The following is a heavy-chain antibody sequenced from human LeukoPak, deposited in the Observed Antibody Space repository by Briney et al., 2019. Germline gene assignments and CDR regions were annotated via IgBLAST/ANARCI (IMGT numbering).Heavy chain of an antibody. CDR3: ARGFGKAAADVFGGYTMDV. V-gene: IGHV3-66*02. D-gene: IGHD6-13*01. J-gene: IGHJ6*02. CDR1: GFTVHSHY. CDR2: IYTGGST. Sequence: GSLRLSCAASGFTVHSHYMSLVRQAPGKGLEWVSLIYTGGSTCYADSVRGRFTISRDNSKNTLYLQMNSLRPEDTAIYYCARGFGKAAADVFGGYTMDVWGQGTTVTVSS.